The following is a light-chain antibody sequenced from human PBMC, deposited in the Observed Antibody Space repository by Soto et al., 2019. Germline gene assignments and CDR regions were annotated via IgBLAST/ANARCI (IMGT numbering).Light chain of an antibody. CDR2: DAS. J-gene: IGKJ5*01. V-gene: IGKV3-11*01. CDR3: QQLNTWPPIP. Sequence: IVVSQSPATLSVYPGERATLSCRASQSVRRYLAWYQQKPGQAPRLLIYDASTRATGIPARFSGSGSETDFTLTITSLDPEDFAVYYCQQLNTWPPIPFGQGTLLEIK. CDR1: QSVRRY.